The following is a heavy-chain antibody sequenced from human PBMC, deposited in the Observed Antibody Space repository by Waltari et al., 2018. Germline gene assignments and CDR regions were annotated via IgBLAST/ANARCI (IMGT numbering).Heavy chain of an antibody. CDR1: GDSVGESSFY. Sequence: QLQLQESGPGLVKPSETLSLPCTVSGDSVGESSFYWAWIRQPPGKGLEWIGTIYYGGDTYYNPSLTSRVTISVDTSKNHFSMKLTSLTAADTAVYYCAREYTGYLRLDPWGQGTLVTVSS. CDR3: AREYTGYLRLDP. J-gene: IGHJ5*02. CDR2: IYYGGDT. V-gene: IGHV4-39*07. D-gene: IGHD3-9*01.